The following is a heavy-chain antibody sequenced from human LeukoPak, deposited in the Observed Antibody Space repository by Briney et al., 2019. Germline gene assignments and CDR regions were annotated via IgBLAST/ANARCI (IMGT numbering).Heavy chain of an antibody. CDR2: ISAYNGNT. CDR1: GYTFTSYG. V-gene: IGHV1-18*01. Sequence: ASVKVSRKASGYTFTSYGISWVRQAPGQGLEWMGWISAYNGNTNYAQKLQGRVTMTTDTSTSTAYMELRSLRSDDTAVYYCARGPFYYGSGSYYNGLDYWGQGTLVTVSS. D-gene: IGHD3-10*01. CDR3: ARGPFYYGSGSYYNGLDY. J-gene: IGHJ4*02.